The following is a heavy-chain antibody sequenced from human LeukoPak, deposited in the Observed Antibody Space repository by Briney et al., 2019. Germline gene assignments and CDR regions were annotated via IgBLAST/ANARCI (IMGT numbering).Heavy chain of an antibody. CDR3: ARDSSTVTTSMEFDY. CDR1: GYTFTTYY. J-gene: IGHJ4*02. D-gene: IGHD4-17*01. CDR2: INPSGGST. V-gene: IGHV1-46*01. Sequence: ASVKVSYKASGYTFTTYYMHWVRQAPGQGLEWMGIINPSGGSTSYAQKFQGRVTMTRDMSTSTVYMELSSLRSQDTAVYYCARDSSTVTTSMEFDYWGQGTLVTVSS.